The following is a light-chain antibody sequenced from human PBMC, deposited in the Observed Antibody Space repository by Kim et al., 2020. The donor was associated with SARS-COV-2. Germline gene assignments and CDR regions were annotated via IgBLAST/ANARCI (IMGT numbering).Light chain of an antibody. CDR3: QQSYSTPLT. Sequence: DIQMTQSPSSLSASVGDRVTIACRTSQNISSYFSWYLQKPGKAPNLLIYAASTLQTGVPSRFSGSGSGTHFTLTISSLQPEDFATYYCQQSYSTPLTFGGGTKMDIK. V-gene: IGKV1-39*01. CDR2: AAS. J-gene: IGKJ4*01. CDR1: QNISSY.